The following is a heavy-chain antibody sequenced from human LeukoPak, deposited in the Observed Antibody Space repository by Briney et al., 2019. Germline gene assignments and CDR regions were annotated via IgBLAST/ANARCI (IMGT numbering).Heavy chain of an antibody. CDR2: TYYSVGT. V-gene: IGHV4-59*01. J-gene: IGHJ4*02. CDR3: GREARHGFDY. CDR1: GGSISRYY. Sequence: SETLSLTCTVSGGSISRYYWSWIRQAPGKGLEWNGYTYYSVGTNYNPSLRSRLPISLAASKKQFSRRLSSGTAGARALNSWGREARHGFDYRGQGTLVTVSP.